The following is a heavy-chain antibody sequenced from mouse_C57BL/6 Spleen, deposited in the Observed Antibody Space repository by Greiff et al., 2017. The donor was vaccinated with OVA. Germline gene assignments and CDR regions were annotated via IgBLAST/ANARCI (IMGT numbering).Heavy chain of an antibody. CDR2: IYPGDGDT. CDR3: ATDSSGYAWFAY. D-gene: IGHD3-2*02. CDR1: GYAFSSSW. V-gene: IGHV1-82*01. Sequence: QVQLKESGPELVKPGASVKISCKASGYAFSSSWMNWVKQRPGKGLEWIGRIYPGDGDTNYNGKFKGKATLTADKSSSTAYMQLSSLTSEDSAVYFCATDSSGYAWFAYWGQGTLVTVSA. J-gene: IGHJ3*01.